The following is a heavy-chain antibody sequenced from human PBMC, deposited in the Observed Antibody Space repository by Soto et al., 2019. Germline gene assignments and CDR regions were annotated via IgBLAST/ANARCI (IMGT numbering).Heavy chain of an antibody. D-gene: IGHD6-13*01. CDR1: GYTFTSYG. V-gene: IGHV1-18*01. CDR3: ARDVPWVSSSYRNDY. CDR2: ISAYNGNT. Sequence: QVQLVQSGAEVKKPGASVKVSCKASGYTFTSYGISWVRQAPGQGLEWMGWISAYNGNTNYAQKVQGRVTMTPDTSTSTAYMELRSLRSDDTAVYYCARDVPWVSSSYRNDYWGQGTLVTVSS. J-gene: IGHJ4*02.